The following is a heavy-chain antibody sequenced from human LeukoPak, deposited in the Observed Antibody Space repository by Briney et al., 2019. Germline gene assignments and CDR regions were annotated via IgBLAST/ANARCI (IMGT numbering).Heavy chain of an antibody. D-gene: IGHD2-2*01. CDR3: ATTGGLYCSSTSCYSTVTAQFDY. J-gene: IGHJ4*02. CDR1: GASIRSYY. V-gene: IGHV4-4*09. CDR2: IYTSGST. Sequence: SETLSLTCSVSGASIRSYYWSWIRQPPGKGLEWIGYIYTSGSTNHSPSLKGRVSLSMDTSKNHFSLTLSSVTAADTAVYYCATTGGLYCSSTSCYSTVTAQFDYWGQGTLVTVSS.